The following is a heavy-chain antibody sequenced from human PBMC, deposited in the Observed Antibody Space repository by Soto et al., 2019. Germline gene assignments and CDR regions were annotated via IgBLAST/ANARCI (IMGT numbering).Heavy chain of an antibody. D-gene: IGHD4-4*01. CDR3: ARGGNYAGEEYFQH. CDR1: GFTFSSYW. Sequence: GGSLRLSCAASGFTFSSYWMSWVRQAPGKGLEWVANIKQDGSEKYYVDSVKGRFTISRDNAKNSLYLQMNSLRAEDTAVYYCARGGNYAGEEYFQHWGQGTLVTVSS. J-gene: IGHJ1*01. V-gene: IGHV3-7*01. CDR2: IKQDGSEK.